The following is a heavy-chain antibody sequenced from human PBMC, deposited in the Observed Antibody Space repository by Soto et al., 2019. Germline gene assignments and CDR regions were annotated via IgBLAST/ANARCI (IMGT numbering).Heavy chain of an antibody. CDR1: GLTFSSYW. Sequence: PVGSLRLSCAASGLTFSSYWMHWVRQAPGKGLVWVSHINSDGSSTNDADFVKGRFTISRDNYQNILYLQMHSLRVEDTAVYYCARGPSGDYDTSWFDPCGQGTLVTVSS. CDR3: ARGPSGDYDTSWFDP. J-gene: IGHJ5*02. CDR2: INSDGSST. D-gene: IGHD4-17*01. V-gene: IGHV3-74*01.